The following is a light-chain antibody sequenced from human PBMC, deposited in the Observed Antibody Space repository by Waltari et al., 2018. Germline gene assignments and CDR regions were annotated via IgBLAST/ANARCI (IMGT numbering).Light chain of an antibody. Sequence: QSALTQPPSASGSPGQSVTISCTGTSSDVGGYNYVSWYQQHPGKAPKPMSYEVSKRPSGVPDRFSGSKSGNTASLTVSGLQAEDEADYYCSSYAGSTLFGGGTKLTVL. CDR2: EVS. CDR3: SSYAGSTL. V-gene: IGLV2-8*01. J-gene: IGLJ2*01. CDR1: SSDVGGYNY.